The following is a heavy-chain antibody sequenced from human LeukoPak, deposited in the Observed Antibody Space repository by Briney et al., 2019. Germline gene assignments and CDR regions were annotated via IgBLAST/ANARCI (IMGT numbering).Heavy chain of an antibody. Sequence: GGSLRLSCAASGFSFSSYNMHWVRQAPGKGLEWVGFTWNHGNNQGYADSVKGRFTISRDNSKNTLYLQMNSLRAEDTAVYYCAKLLYYYDSSQPYWGQGTLVTVSS. V-gene: IGHV3-30*02. J-gene: IGHJ4*02. CDR2: TWNHGNNQ. CDR1: GFSFSSYN. CDR3: AKLLYYYDSSQPY. D-gene: IGHD3-22*01.